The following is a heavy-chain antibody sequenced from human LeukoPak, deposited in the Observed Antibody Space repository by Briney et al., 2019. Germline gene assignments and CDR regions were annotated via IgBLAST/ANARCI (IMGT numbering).Heavy chain of an antibody. J-gene: IGHJ4*02. Sequence: SVKVSCEASGGTFSSYAISWVRQAPGQGLEWMGGIIPIFGTANYAQKFQGRVTITTDESTSTAYMELSSLRSEDTAVYYCARVRWEKAAAGPYFDYWGQGTLVTVSS. CDR1: GGTFSSYA. CDR3: ARVRWEKAAAGPYFDY. CDR2: IIPIFGTA. V-gene: IGHV1-69*05. D-gene: IGHD6-13*01.